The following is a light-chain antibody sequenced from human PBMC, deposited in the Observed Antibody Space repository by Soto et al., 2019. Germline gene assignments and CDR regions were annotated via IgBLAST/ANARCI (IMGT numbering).Light chain of an antibody. CDR2: DNN. J-gene: IGLJ1*01. CDR3: AGWDGSLRGFV. Sequence: SVLTQPPSASGTPGQRVTISCSGSSSNIGRDPVNWYQELPGTAPKLLIYDNNQRPSGVPDRFSGSKSGTSASLAISGLQSEDEADSFCAGWDGSLRGFVFGTGSKVTV. V-gene: IGLV1-44*01. CDR1: SSNIGRDP.